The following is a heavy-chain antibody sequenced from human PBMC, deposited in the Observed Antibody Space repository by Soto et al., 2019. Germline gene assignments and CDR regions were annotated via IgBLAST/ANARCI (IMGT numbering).Heavy chain of an antibody. D-gene: IGHD5-12*01. CDR1: GFTFTNYA. J-gene: IGHJ4*02. V-gene: IGHV3-23*01. Sequence: DVQMLESGGDLVQPGGSLRLSCAASGFTFTNYAMTWVRQAPGRGLEWVSSVSGSGETTYYADSVEGRFTISRDNSKNTLYLQMNSLRAEDTALYYCAKVKTWTYLDFWGQGTLVTVSS. CDR2: VSGSGETT. CDR3: AKVKTWTYLDF.